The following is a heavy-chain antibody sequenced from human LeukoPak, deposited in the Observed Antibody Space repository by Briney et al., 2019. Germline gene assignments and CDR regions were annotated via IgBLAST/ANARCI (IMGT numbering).Heavy chain of an antibody. CDR3: AKEGRIAVANYFDY. CDR2: ITGDGAGA. V-gene: IGHV3-43*02. J-gene: IGHJ4*02. D-gene: IGHD6-19*01. CDR1: RFSFYDYA. Sequence: GGSLRLSCEASRFSFYDYAMHWVRPAPGKGLEWVSLITGDGAGAYYTDSLKGRFTISRDTSKNSLYFQMYALRTEDTALYYCAKEGRIAVANYFDYWGQGTLVTVSS.